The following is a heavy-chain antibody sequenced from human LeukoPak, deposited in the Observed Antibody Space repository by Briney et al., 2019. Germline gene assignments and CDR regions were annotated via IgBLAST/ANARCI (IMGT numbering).Heavy chain of an antibody. J-gene: IGHJ6*02. CDR3: ARAKYYYYGMDV. CDR1: GGSFSGYY. V-gene: IGHV4-34*01. CDR2: INHSGST. Sequence: SETLSFTCAVYGGSFSGYYWSWIRQPPGNGLEWIGEINHSGSTNYNPSLKSRVTISVDTSKNQFSLKLSSVTAADTAVYYCARAKYYYYGMDVWGQGTTVTVSS.